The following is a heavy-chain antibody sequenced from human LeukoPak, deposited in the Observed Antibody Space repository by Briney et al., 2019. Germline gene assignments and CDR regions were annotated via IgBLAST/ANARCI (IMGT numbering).Heavy chain of an antibody. CDR2: INPNSGGT. D-gene: IGHD3-3*01. CDR1: GYTFTTHG. V-gene: IGHV1-2*06. J-gene: IGHJ4*02. CDR3: ASGNPITIFGVVTPAHY. Sequence: ASVKVSCKASGYTFTTHGINWVRQAPGQGLEWMGRINPNSGGTNYAQKFQGRVTMTRDTSISTAYMELSRLRSDDTAVYYCASGNPITIFGVVTPAHYWGQGTLVTVSS.